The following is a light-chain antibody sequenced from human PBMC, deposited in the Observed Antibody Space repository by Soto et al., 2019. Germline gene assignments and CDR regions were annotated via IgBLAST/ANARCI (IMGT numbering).Light chain of an antibody. J-gene: IGLJ1*01. CDR1: NVGSKS. CDR2: SDT. Sequence: SYELTQPPSVSAAPGKTATISCGGNNVGSKSVHWYQQKPGLAPVLVIYSDTDRPSGIPERFSGSDSGNTATLTISRVEAGDEADYYCQVWDATSDHPGVFGTGTKVTVL. CDR3: QVWDATSDHPGV. V-gene: IGLV3-21*04.